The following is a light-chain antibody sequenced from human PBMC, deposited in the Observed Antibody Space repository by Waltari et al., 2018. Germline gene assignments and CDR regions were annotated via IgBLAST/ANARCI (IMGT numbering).Light chain of an antibody. CDR3: MQGTHWPTIT. V-gene: IGKV2-30*02. CDR2: KVS. Sequence: DVGMTQSPLSLPVTLGQPASISCRSSQSLVHSDGNTYLNWLVQRPGQSPRRLIYKVSRRDAGVPDRVSGSGSGTDCTLKISAVEAEDVGIYCVMQGTHWPTITFGQGTRLEIK. CDR1: QSLVHSDGNTY. J-gene: IGKJ5*01.